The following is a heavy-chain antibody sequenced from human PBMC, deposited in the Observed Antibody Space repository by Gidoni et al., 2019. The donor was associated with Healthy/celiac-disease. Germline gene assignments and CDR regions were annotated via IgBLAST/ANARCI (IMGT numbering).Heavy chain of an antibody. CDR1: GGPFSRYG. J-gene: IGHJ4*02. CDR2: IIPIFGTA. V-gene: IGHV1-69*01. D-gene: IGHD1-7*01. CDR3: ARVPQGITGTRRGYFDY. Sequence: QVQLVQSGAEVKKPGSSVKVSCKASGGPFSRYGISWVRQAPGQGLEWMGGIIPIFGTANYAQKFQGRVTITADESTSTAYMELSSLRSEDTAVYYCARVPQGITGTRRGYFDYWGQGTLVTVSS.